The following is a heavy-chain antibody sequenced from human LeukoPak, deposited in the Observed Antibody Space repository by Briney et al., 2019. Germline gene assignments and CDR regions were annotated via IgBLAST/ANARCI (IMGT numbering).Heavy chain of an antibody. CDR3: ARRLPFDY. CDR2: IYHSGST. D-gene: IGHD4-11*01. CDR1: GYSISSGYY. J-gene: IGHJ4*02. Sequence: SETLSLTCTVSGYSISSGYYWGWIRQPPGKGLEWIGSIYHSGSTYYNPPLKSRVTLSVDTSKNQFSLRLSSVTAADTAVYYCARRLPFDYWGQGTLVTVSS. V-gene: IGHV4-38-2*02.